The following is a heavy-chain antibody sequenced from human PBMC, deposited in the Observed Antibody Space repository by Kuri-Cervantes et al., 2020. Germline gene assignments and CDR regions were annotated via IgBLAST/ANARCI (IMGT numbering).Heavy chain of an antibody. CDR1: GLTFKNYG. Sequence: ETLSLTCAASGLTFKNYGMHWVRQAPGKGLEWVSAISGSGGSTYYADSVKGRFTISRDNSKNTLYLQMNSLRAEDTAVYYCAKVRSALPDDYWGQGTLVTVSS. J-gene: IGHJ4*02. D-gene: IGHD2-15*01. V-gene: IGHV3-23*01. CDR2: ISGSGGST. CDR3: AKVRSALPDDY.